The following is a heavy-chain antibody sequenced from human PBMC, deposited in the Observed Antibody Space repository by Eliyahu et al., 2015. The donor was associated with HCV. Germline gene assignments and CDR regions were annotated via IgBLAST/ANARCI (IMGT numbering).Heavy chain of an antibody. CDR1: GFXFXIXX. Sequence: EVQLVESGGGLVKPGGSLRLSXXASGFXFXIXXMTWVRQAPGKGLEWVSSISSSSSHIYYADSVKGRFTISRDNAKNSLYLQMNSLRAEDTAVYYCAKDLMSGYDWHYYGMDVWGQGTTVTVSS. CDR3: AKDLMSGYDWHYYGMDV. J-gene: IGHJ6*02. CDR2: ISSSSSHI. V-gene: IGHV3-21*01. D-gene: IGHD5-12*01.